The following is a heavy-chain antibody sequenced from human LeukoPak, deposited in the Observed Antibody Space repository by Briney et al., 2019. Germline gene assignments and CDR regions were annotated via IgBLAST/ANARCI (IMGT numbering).Heavy chain of an antibody. D-gene: IGHD1-26*01. J-gene: IGHJ4*02. Sequence: SETLSLTCIVSGDSISRNTYHWGWVRQPPGKGLEWIGTIYYSGSIYYNQSLRGRVALSVDTSKNQFSLKLRSVTAADTAVYYCARGLGWGATIFDYWGQGALVTVSS. CDR3: ARGLGWGATIFDY. CDR1: GDSISRNTYH. CDR2: IYYSGSI. V-gene: IGHV4-39*07.